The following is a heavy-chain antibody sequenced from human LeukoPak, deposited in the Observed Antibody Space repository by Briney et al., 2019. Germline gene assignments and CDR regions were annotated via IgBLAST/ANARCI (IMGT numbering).Heavy chain of an antibody. D-gene: IGHD3-10*01. V-gene: IGHV3-9*01. Sequence: GRSLRLSCAASGFTFDDYAMHWVRQAPGKGLEWVSGISWNSGSIGYADSVKGRFTISRDNAKNSLYLQMNSLRDEDTALYYCASNYYGSGGFDYWGQGTLVTVSS. CDR2: ISWNSGSI. J-gene: IGHJ4*02. CDR3: ASNYYGSGGFDY. CDR1: GFTFDDYA.